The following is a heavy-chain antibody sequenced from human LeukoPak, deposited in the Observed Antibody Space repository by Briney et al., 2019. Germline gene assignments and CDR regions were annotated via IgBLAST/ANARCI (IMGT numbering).Heavy chain of an antibody. CDR2: ISGSGGST. Sequence: SGGSLRLSCAASGFTFSSCAMSWVRQAPGKGLEWVSAISGSGGSTYYADSVKGRFTISRDNSKNTLYLQMNSLRAEDTAVYYCAKAYIVVVTALWDYWGQGTLVTVSS. CDR3: AKAYIVVVTALWDY. V-gene: IGHV3-23*01. D-gene: IGHD2-21*02. CDR1: GFTFSSCA. J-gene: IGHJ4*02.